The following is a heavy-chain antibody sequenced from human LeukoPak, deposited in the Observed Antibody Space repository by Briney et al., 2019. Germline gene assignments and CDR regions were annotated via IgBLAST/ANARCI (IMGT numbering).Heavy chain of an antibody. CDR1: GYTFTGYY. CDR2: INPNSGGT. Sequence: ASVKVSCKASGYTFTGYYMHWVRQAPGQGLEWMVWINPNSGGTNYAQKFQGRVTMTRDTSISTAYMELSRLRSDDTAVYYCARDTYGDYPLDYWGQGTLVTVSS. D-gene: IGHD4-17*01. CDR3: ARDTYGDYPLDY. V-gene: IGHV1-2*02. J-gene: IGHJ4*02.